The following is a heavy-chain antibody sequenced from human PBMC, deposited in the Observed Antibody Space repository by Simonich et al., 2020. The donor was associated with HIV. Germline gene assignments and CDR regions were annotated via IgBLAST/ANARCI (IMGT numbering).Heavy chain of an antibody. CDR3: ARVVGINWYFDL. V-gene: IGHV4-34*01. CDR1: GGSFSGYY. J-gene: IGHJ2*01. Sequence: QVQLQQWGAGLLKPSETLSLTCAVYGGSFSGYYGSRIRQPPGKGLEWIGESNHSGSTNYNPSLKSRVTISVDTSKNQFSLKLSSVTAADTAVYYCARVVGINWYFDLWGRGTLVIVSS. D-gene: IGHD3-10*01. CDR2: SNHSGST.